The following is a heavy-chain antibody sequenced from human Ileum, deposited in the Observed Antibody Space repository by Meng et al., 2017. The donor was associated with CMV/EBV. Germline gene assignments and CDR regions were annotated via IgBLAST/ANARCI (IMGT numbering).Heavy chain of an antibody. CDR2: ISYSGTT. Sequence: QVQLQESVPGLVKPSETLSLTVSVSGGSTTDYWGWIRQPPGKGLEWIGSISYSGTTYYNPSLKSRLTVSLDTSKTQFSLMLTSVTAADTAVYYCARDMSIRWFYYWGQGTLVTVSS. D-gene: IGHD3-3*02. CDR3: ARDMSIRWFYY. CDR1: GGSTTDY. V-gene: IGHV4-39*07. J-gene: IGHJ4*02.